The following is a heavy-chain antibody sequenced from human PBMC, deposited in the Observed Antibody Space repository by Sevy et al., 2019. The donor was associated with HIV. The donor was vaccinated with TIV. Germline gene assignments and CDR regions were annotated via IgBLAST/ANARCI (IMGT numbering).Heavy chain of an antibody. J-gene: IGHJ3*02. Sequence: GGSLRLSCAASGFTFSDYYMSWIRQAPGKGLEWVSYISSSSSYKNYADSVKGRITISRDNDKNSLYLQMNSLRDEDTAVYYCAGAPGEGAIPDAFDIWGQGTMVTVSS. V-gene: IGHV3-11*06. CDR1: GFTFSDYY. CDR3: AGAPGEGAIPDAFDI. CDR2: ISSSSSYK. D-gene: IGHD1-26*01.